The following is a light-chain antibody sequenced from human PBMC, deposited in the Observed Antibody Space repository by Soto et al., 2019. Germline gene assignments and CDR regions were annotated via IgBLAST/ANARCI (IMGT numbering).Light chain of an antibody. CDR1: FNDIGTYKY. Sequence: QSVLTQPRSVSGSPGQSVTISCSGTFNDIGTYKYVSWYRQYPGKVPELIIYDVNKGSSGDPGRYSGSKSGNTASLTISRLQADDEADHYCCSFAGNYTFLFGGGTKLTVL. CDR2: DVN. V-gene: IGLV2-11*01. CDR3: CSFAGNYTFL. J-gene: IGLJ2*01.